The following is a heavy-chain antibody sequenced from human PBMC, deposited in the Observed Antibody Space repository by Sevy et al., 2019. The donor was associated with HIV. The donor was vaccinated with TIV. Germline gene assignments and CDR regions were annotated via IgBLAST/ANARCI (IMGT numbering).Heavy chain of an antibody. CDR1: GFTFDDYG. Sequence: GGSLRLSCAASGFTFDDYGMSWVRQAPGKGLEWVSGINWNGGSTGYADSVKGRFTISRDNAKNSLYLQMNSLRAEDTALYYCARVLSLTGYYNPPNGNWFDPWGQGTLVTVSS. CDR2: INWNGGST. V-gene: IGHV3-20*04. CDR3: ARVLSLTGYYNPPNGNWFDP. D-gene: IGHD3-9*01. J-gene: IGHJ5*02.